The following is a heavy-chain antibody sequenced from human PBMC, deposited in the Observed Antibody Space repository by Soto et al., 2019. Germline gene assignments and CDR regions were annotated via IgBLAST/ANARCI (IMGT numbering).Heavy chain of an antibody. J-gene: IGHJ4*02. D-gene: IGHD1-26*01. V-gene: IGHV1-18*01. CDR2: ASAYNRNT. CDR3: ARERQWEPLLY. Sequence: QGRLVQSGAEVKRPGASVRVSCKASGYTFTNYGITWVRQVPGQGLEWMGWASAYNRNTNYAQKFEDRVIMTTDTSTGTAHMELRSLRYDDTALYFCARERQWEPLLYWGQGTLVTVSS. CDR1: GYTFTNYG.